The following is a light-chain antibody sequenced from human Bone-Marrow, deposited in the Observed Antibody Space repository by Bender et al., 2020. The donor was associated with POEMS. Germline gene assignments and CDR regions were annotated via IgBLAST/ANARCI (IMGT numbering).Light chain of an antibody. J-gene: IGLJ3*02. CDR1: SSDVGSYGA. CDR3: CSYAGSRHWL. CDR2: EVY. V-gene: IGLV2-23*02. Sequence: QSALTQPASVSGSPGQSITISCTGTSSDVGSYGAVSWYQQYPGKAPKLMIYEVYKRPSGVSDRFSGSKSGNTASLTISGLQSEDEADFYCCSYAGSRHWLFGRGTKLTVL.